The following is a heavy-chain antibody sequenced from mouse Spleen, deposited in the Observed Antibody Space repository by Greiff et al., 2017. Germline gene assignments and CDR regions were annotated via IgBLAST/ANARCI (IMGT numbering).Heavy chain of an antibody. Sequence: EVQGVESGGGLVKPGGSLKLSCAASGFTFSSYGMSWVRQTPEKRLEWVATISGGGSYTYYPDSVKGRFTISRDNAKNNLYLQMSSLRSEDTALYYCARQGPGNSFAYWGQGTLVTVSA. CDR2: ISGGGSYT. CDR1: GFTFSSYG. J-gene: IGHJ3*01. V-gene: IGHV5-9-2*01. CDR3: ARQGPGNSFAY. D-gene: IGHD2-1*01.